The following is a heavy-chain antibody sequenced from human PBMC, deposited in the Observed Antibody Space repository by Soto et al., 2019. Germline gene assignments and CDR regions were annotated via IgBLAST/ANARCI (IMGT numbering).Heavy chain of an antibody. J-gene: IGHJ4*02. D-gene: IGHD5-18*01. CDR2: IYYSGST. V-gene: IGHV4-59*01. Sequence: SETLSLTCTVSGGSISSYYWSWIRQPPGKGLEWIGYIYYSGSTNYNPSLKSRVTISVDTSKSQFSLKLSSVTAADTAVYYCARTTAMVFFDYWGQGTLVTVSS. CDR1: GGSISSYY. CDR3: ARTTAMVFFDY.